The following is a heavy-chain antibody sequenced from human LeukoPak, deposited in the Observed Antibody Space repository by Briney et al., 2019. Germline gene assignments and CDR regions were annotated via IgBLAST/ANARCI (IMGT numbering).Heavy chain of an antibody. V-gene: IGHV1-2*02. CDR3: ARVEFSPRYAMGV. Sequence: ASVKVSCKASGYTFSGYYVHWVRQAPGQGLEWMGWINPNSGGTNYAQKFQGRVTMTRDTSISTAYMELSSLRSDDTAVYYCARVEFSPRYAMGVWGQGTTVTVSS. D-gene: IGHD2-2*01. CDR1: GYTFSGYY. CDR2: INPNSGGT. J-gene: IGHJ6*02.